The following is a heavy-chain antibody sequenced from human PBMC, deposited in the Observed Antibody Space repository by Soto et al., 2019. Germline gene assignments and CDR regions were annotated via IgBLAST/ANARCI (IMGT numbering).Heavy chain of an antibody. CDR1: GGSISSYY. CDR2: IYYSGST. CDR3: ARQGRYGDYYFDH. Sequence: PSETLSLTCTVSGGSISSYYWSWIRQPPGKGLEWIGYIYYSGSTYYNPSLKSRVTISVDTSKNQFSLKLSSVTAADTAVYYCARQGRYGDYYFDHWGQGTPVTVSS. D-gene: IGHD4-17*01. J-gene: IGHJ4*02. V-gene: IGHV4-59*08.